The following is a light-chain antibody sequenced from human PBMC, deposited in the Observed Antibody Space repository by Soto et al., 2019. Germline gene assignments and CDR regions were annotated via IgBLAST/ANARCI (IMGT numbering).Light chain of an antibody. CDR2: RNN. CDR1: SFNIGTNL. V-gene: IGLV1-47*01. Sequence: QSVLTQPPSASGTPGQRVTISCSGSSFNIGTNLVYWYQQLPGTAPKVLIYRNNQRPSGVPDRFSGAKSGTSASLAISGPRSEDEADYYCAAGDDSLSVYVFGTGTKVTVL. CDR3: AAGDDSLSVYV. J-gene: IGLJ1*01.